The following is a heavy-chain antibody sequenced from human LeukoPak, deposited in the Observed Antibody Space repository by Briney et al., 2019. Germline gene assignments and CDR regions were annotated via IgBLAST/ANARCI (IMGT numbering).Heavy chain of an antibody. CDR3: VGPSSGWYEFYFQH. D-gene: IGHD6-19*01. J-gene: IGHJ1*01. CDR1: GGSISSYY. CDR2: IYYSGST. V-gene: IGHV4-59*08. Sequence: PSETLSLTCTVSGGSISSYYWSWIRQPPGKGLEWIGYIYYSGSTNYNPSLKSRVTISVDTSKNQFSLKLSSVTAADTAVYYCVGPSSGWYEFYFQHWGQGTLVTVSS.